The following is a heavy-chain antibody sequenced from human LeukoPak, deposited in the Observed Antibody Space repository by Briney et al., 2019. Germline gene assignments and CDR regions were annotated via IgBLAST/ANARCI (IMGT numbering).Heavy chain of an antibody. D-gene: IGHD5-12*01. V-gene: IGHV1-8*01. CDR3: ARTSGYDVGHYYYYYGMDV. CDR2: MNPNSGNT. Sequence: GASVKVSCKASGYTFTSYDINWVRQATGQGLEWMGWMNPNSGNTGCAQKFQGRVTMTRNTSISTAYMELSSLRSEDTAVYYCARTSGYDVGHYYYYYGMDVWGQGTTVTVSS. J-gene: IGHJ6*02. CDR1: GYTFTSYD.